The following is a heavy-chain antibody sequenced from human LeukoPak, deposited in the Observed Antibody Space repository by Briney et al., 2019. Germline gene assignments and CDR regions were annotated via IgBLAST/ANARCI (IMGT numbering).Heavy chain of an antibody. CDR2: IWDDGSNE. V-gene: IGHV3-33*01. Sequence: PGASLRLSCAASGFTFSSYAMHWVRQAPGKGLEWVAVIWDDGSNEYYGDSVKGRFTIFRDNSKSTVYLQMNSLRADDTAVYHCARGSRETDFDYWGQGTLVTVSS. D-gene: IGHD1-26*01. J-gene: IGHJ4*02. CDR3: ARGSRETDFDY. CDR1: GFTFSSYA.